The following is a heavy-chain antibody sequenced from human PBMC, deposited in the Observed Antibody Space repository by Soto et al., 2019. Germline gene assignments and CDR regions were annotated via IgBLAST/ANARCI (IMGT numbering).Heavy chain of an antibody. CDR1: GFTFSSYE. CDR3: AAMVYAYDQNWFGP. CDR2: ISSSGSTI. V-gene: IGHV3-48*03. Sequence: EVQLVESGGGLVQPGGSLRLSCAASGFTFSSYEMNWVRQAPGKGLEWVSYISSSGSTIYYADSVKGRFTISRDNAKNSLYLQMNSLRAEGTAVYYFAAMVYAYDQNWFGPWGQGTLVTVSS. D-gene: IGHD2-8*01. J-gene: IGHJ5*02.